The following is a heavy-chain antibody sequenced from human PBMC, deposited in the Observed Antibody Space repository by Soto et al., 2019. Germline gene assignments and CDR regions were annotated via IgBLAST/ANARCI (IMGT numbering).Heavy chain of an antibody. Sequence: XESLLLSCAGSGFTFSSSTMSWVRQAPGKGLEWVSSISSSSSYIYQPDSLKGRFTISGDNAKNSLYLHVNSLRPEDTAVYYCARDLGEMYAIWGQGTRVTVSS. V-gene: IGHV3-21*01. CDR2: ISSSSSYI. D-gene: IGHD2-8*01. J-gene: IGHJ4*02. CDR3: ARDLGEMYAI. CDR1: GFTFSSST.